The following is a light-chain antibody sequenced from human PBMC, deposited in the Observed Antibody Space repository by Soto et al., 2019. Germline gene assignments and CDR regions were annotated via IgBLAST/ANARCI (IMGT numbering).Light chain of an antibody. Sequence: EIFFTQSPATLSLSPGERAALSCRASQSVSSFLAWYQQKPGQAPRLLIYDASHRATGIPARFSGSGSGTDFTLTISNLEPEDFAVYYCQQRGDWPLTFGGGTKVDIK. CDR3: QQRGDWPLT. J-gene: IGKJ4*01. CDR2: DAS. V-gene: IGKV3-11*01. CDR1: QSVSSF.